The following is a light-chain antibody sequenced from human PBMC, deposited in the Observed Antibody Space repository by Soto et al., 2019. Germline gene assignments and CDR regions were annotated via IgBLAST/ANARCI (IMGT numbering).Light chain of an antibody. CDR1: SSDVGRYNY. CDR2: YVS. Sequence: QSALTQPASVSGSPGQSITIFCTGTSSDVGRYNYVSWYQQHPGKAPQLMIYYVSDRPSGVSNRFSGSKSGNTASLTISGLQAEDEAHYYCNSYTSSSTDVCGTCNKVTVL. CDR3: NSYTSSSTDV. V-gene: IGLV2-14*01. J-gene: IGLJ1*01.